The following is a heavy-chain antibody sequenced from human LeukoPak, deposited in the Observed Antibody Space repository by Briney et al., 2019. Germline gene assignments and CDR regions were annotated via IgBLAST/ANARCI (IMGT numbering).Heavy chain of an antibody. CDR3: AKGRNEDGDAALNY. CDR2: ISGSGGNT. D-gene: IGHD4-17*01. Sequence: TGGSLRLSCAASGFTFSSYAMSWVRQAPGKWLEWVSSISGSGGNTFYADSVKGRFTISRDNSKNTLYLQMNSLRGEDTDAYHCAKGRNEDGDAALNYWGQGTLVTVSS. CDR1: GFTFSSYA. J-gene: IGHJ4*02. V-gene: IGHV3-23*01.